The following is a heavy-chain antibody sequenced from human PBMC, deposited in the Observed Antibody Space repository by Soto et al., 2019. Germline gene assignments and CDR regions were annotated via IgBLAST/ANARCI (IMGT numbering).Heavy chain of an antibody. CDR2: ISYDGSNK. CDR3: ARDHGYCSGGSCYYATYYFDY. Sequence: QPXVSLRLSCAASGFTFSSYAMHWVRQAPGKGLEWVAVISYDGSNKYYADSVKGRFTISRDNSKNTLYLQMNSLRAEDTAVYYCARDHGYCSGGSCYYATYYFDYWGQGTLVTVSS. D-gene: IGHD2-15*01. J-gene: IGHJ4*02. V-gene: IGHV3-30-3*01. CDR1: GFTFSSYA.